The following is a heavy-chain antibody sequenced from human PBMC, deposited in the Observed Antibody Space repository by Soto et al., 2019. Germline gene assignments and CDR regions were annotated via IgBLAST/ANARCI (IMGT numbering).Heavy chain of an antibody. CDR2: MNPNNGNA. CDR3: ARGLYYFDMDV. CDR1: GYTFASFH. V-gene: IGHV1-8*01. Sequence: VASVKVSCKASGYTFASFHINWVRQATGQGFEWMGWMNPNNGNAGYAEKFQGRVTMTRDTSTNTAYMELRSLRSEDTAVYYCARGLYYFDMDVWGQGTTVTVSS. J-gene: IGHJ6*02.